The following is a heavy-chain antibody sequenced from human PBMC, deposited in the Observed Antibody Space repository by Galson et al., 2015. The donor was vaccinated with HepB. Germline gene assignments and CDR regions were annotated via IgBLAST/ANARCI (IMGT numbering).Heavy chain of an antibody. CDR1: GYSFNNYY. CDR3: ARDAGRPGDYWYFDL. Sequence: SVKVSCKASGYSFNNYYMHWVRQAPGQGPEWLGCTDPNTGGAVHAQDFQGRVRLTTETSIRTTYLEVRGLRPDDTAIYFCARDAGRPGDYWYFDLWGRGTLATVSS. D-gene: IGHD2-21*01. CDR2: TDPNTGGA. J-gene: IGHJ2*01. V-gene: IGHV1-2*02.